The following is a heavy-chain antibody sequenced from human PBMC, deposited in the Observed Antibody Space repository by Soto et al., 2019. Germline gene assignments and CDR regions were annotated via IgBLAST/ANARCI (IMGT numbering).Heavy chain of an antibody. J-gene: IGHJ4*02. CDR2: ISAYNGNT. D-gene: IGHD4-17*01. CDR1: GYTFTSYG. CDR3: ARDRKVRHSTVTPDY. Sequence: GASVKVSCKASGYTFTSYGISWVRQAPGQGLEWMGWISAYNGNTNYAQKLQGRVTMTTDTSTSTAYMELRSLRSDDTAVYYCARDRKVRHSTVTPDYWGQGTLVTVSS. V-gene: IGHV1-18*01.